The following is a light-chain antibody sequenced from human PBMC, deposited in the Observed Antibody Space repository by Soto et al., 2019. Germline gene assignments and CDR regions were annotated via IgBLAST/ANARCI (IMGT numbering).Light chain of an antibody. J-gene: IGKJ4*01. CDR2: SSS. CDR3: QQSSSTPLT. V-gene: IGKV1-39*01. CDR1: QRISPY. Sequence: DIQITQSPSSRSASVGARVTITCRASQRISPYLNWYQQKPGKAPKLLIYSSSRLQSGVPSRFSGSKSGTDFTLTISSLQPEDFATYYCQQSSSTPLTFGGGTKVEI.